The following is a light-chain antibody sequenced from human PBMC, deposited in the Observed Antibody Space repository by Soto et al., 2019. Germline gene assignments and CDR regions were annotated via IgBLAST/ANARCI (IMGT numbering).Light chain of an antibody. CDR1: QTISSW. J-gene: IGKJ1*01. CDR3: QHYNSYSEA. V-gene: IGKV1-5*03. CDR2: KAS. Sequence: QMPKSRSTLSGSVVYSVTLTCRASQTISSWLAWYQQKPGKAPKLLIYKASTLKSGVPSRFSGSGSGTEFTLTISSLQPDDFATYYCQHYNSYSEACGQGNKGDIK.